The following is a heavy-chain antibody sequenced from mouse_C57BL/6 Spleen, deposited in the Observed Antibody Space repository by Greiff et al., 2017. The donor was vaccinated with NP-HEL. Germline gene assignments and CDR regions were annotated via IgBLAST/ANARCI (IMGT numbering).Heavy chain of an antibody. CDR1: GYSITSGYY. D-gene: IGHD2-2*01. V-gene: IGHV3-6*01. CDR2: ISYDGSN. J-gene: IGHJ4*01. CDR3: ARRLEGAGDY. Sequence: ESGPGLVKPSQSLSLTCSVTGYSITSGYYWHWIRQFPGNKLEWMGYISYDGSNNSNPSLKNRISITRDTSKNQFFLKLNSVTTEDTATYYCARRLEGAGDYWGQGTSVTVSS.